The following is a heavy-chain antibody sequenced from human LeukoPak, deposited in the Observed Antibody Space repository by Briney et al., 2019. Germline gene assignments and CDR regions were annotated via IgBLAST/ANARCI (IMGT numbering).Heavy chain of an antibody. Sequence: SETLSLTCTVSGGSISSSSYYWGWIRQPPGKGLEWIGSIYYSGSTYYNPSLKSRVTISVDTSKNQFSLKLSSVTAADTAVYYCARDRGAVGAPWGQGTLVTVSS. CDR1: GGSISSSSYY. D-gene: IGHD2-15*01. CDR2: IYYSGST. CDR3: ARDRGAVGAP. V-gene: IGHV4-39*07. J-gene: IGHJ5*02.